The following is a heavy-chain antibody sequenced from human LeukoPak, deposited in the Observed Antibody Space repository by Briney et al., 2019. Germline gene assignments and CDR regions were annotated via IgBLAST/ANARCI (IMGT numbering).Heavy chain of an antibody. CDR1: GYSISSGYY. CDR3: ARAIYSYGAGNWFDP. J-gene: IGHJ5*02. Sequence: SETLSLTCTVSGYSISSGYYWGWIRQPPGKGLEWIGSIYHSGSTYYNPSLKSRVTISVDTSKNQFSLKLSSVTAADTAVYYCARAIYSYGAGNWFDPWGQGTLVTVSS. V-gene: IGHV4-38-2*02. D-gene: IGHD5-18*01. CDR2: IYHSGST.